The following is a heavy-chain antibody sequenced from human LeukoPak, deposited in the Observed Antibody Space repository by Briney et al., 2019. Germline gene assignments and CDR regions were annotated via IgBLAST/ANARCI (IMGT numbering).Heavy chain of an antibody. J-gene: IGHJ6*03. D-gene: IGHD3-3*01. Sequence: GGSLRLSCAASGFTFSSYAMSWVRQAPGKGLEWVSAISGGSADYADSVKGRFSISINNSKNTLYLQMNSLRAEDTAVYYCAKDRSSRYDFWSGSFSHYYYYYMDVWGKGTTVTVSS. CDR2: ISGGSA. CDR1: GFTFSSYA. CDR3: AKDRSSRYDFWSGSFSHYYYYYMDV. V-gene: IGHV3-23*01.